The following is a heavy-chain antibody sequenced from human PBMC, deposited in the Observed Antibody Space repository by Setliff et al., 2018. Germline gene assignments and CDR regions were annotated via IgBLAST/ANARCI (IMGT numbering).Heavy chain of an antibody. CDR3: AREMLVVRGVNSYYYYMDV. Sequence: VASVKVSCKASGYTLSKYYMHWVRQAPGQGLEWMGIINPSGGLTKYAQKFQGRVTMTSDTSTNTVYLEVSSLRSEDTAVYYCAREMLVVRGVNSYYYYMDVWGKGTTVTVSS. D-gene: IGHD3-10*02. J-gene: IGHJ6*03. CDR1: GYTLSKYY. V-gene: IGHV1-46*01. CDR2: INPSGGLT.